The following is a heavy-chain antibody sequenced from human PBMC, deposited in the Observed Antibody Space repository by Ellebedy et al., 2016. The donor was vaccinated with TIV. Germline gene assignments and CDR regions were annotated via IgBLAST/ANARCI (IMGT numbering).Heavy chain of an antibody. CDR1: GYTFTSYY. J-gene: IGHJ3*02. D-gene: IGHD1-14*01. CDR3: ARDLNQNAFDI. Sequence: ASVKVSCXASGYTFTSYYMHWVRQAPGQGLEWMGIINPSGGSTSYAQKFQGRVTMTRDTSTSTVYMELSSLRSEDTAVYYCARDLNQNAFDIWGQGTMVTVSS. V-gene: IGHV1-46*01. CDR2: INPSGGST.